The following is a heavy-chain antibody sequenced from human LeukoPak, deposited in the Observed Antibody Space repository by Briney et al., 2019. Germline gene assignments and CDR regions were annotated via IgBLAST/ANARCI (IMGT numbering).Heavy chain of an antibody. CDR2: IYYSGST. CDR3: ARQGGLPEDGYSLVV. D-gene: IGHD5-24*01. CDR1: GGSISSSSYY. J-gene: IGHJ6*04. Sequence: KPSETLSLTCTVSGGSISSSSYYWGWIRQPPGKGLEWIGSIYYSGSTYYNPSLKSRVTISVDTSKNQFSLKLSSVTAADTAVYYCARQGGLPEDGYSLVVWVKGTTVTVSS. V-gene: IGHV4-39*01.